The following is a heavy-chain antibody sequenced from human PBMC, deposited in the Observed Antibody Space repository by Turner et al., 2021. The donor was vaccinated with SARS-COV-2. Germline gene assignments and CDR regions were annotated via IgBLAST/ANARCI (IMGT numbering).Heavy chain of an antibody. CDR3: ARGLRDFDY. V-gene: IGHV1-2*02. D-gene: IGHD3-10*01. CDR1: GYTFTAYH. J-gene: IGHJ4*02. CDR2: INPNSGGT. Sequence: QVQLVQSGAEVKKPGASVKVSCKASGYTFTAYHMHWVRQAPGQGLEWMGWINPNSGGTNYAKKFQGRVTMTRDTSISTAYMELSRLRSDDTAVYYCARGLRDFDYWGQGTLVTVSS.